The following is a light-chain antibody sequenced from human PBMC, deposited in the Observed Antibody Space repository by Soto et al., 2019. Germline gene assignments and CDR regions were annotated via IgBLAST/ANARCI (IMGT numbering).Light chain of an antibody. CDR2: AAS. J-gene: IGKJ5*01. CDR1: RNIGNY. CDR3: QQTYTTLVT. V-gene: IGKV1-39*01. Sequence: DIQLTQSPSFLSASVGDRITISCRASRNIGNYLNWYQQKPAKAPKLLIFAASALPTGAPSRFSGSGSGTDFTLTISSLQPDDFATYYCQQTYTTLVTFGQGTRLEIK.